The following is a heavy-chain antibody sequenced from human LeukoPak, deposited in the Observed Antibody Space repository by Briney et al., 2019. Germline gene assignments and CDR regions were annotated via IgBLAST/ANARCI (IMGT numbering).Heavy chain of an antibody. J-gene: IGHJ4*02. CDR2: INPSGGST. CDR3: ARALDSSWIAVAGW. CDR1: GGTFSSYA. Sequence: ASVKVSCKASGGTFSSYAISWVRQAPGQGLEWMGIINPSGGSTSYAQKFQGRVTMTRDMSTSTVYMELSSLRSEDTAVYYCARALDSSWIAVAGWWGQGTLVTVSS. D-gene: IGHD6-19*01. V-gene: IGHV1-46*01.